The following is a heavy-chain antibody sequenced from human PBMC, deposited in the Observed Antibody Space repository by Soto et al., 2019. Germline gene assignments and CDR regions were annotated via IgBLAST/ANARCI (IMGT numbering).Heavy chain of an antibody. Sequence: EVQLLESGGGLVQPGGSLRLSCAASGFTFSSYAMSWVRQAPGKGLEWVSAISGSGGSTYYADSVKGRFPISRDNSKNTLYLQMNSLRAEDTAVYYCAKDRGYSSSWSRFDPWGQGTLVTVSS. D-gene: IGHD6-13*01. CDR1: GFTFSSYA. CDR2: ISGSGGST. J-gene: IGHJ5*02. V-gene: IGHV3-23*01. CDR3: AKDRGYSSSWSRFDP.